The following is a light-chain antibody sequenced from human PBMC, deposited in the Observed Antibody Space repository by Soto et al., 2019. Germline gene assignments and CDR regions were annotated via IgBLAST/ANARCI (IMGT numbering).Light chain of an antibody. Sequence: EIVMTQSPSTLSVSPGERATLSCRASQSVSSSYLAWYQQKPGQAPRLLIYGASSRATGIPDRFSGSGSGTEFTLTISSLQPEDFAVYYCQLHYNWLYTLGQGTRLEIK. CDR2: GAS. CDR3: QLHYNWLYT. CDR1: QSVSSSY. V-gene: IGKV3D-15*01. J-gene: IGKJ5*01.